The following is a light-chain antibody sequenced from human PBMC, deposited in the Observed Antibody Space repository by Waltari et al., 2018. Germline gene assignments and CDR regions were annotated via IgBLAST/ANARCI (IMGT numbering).Light chain of an antibody. J-gene: IGKJ2*01. CDR1: KSVGNN. CDR2: VTS. V-gene: IGKV3D-15*01. CDR3: QQYNEWPYT. Sequence: ETIMTQSPATLSVSPGETATLSCRASKSVGNNVACFQQTPGQAPRLLIYVTSSRSTNCPGRFLGAGAGTDFTLTISGLQSEDFGVYYCQQYNEWPYTFGQGTKVDLK.